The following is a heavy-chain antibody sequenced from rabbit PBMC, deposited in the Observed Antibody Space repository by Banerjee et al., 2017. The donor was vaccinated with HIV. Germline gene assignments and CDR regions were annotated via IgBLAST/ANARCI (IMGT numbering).Heavy chain of an antibody. CDR2: ITYGGSA. V-gene: IGHV1S39*01. J-gene: IGHJ3*01. D-gene: IGHD4-1*01. CDR1: GFDFSSYG. Sequence: QEQLEESGGGLVQPGGSLKLSCKASGFDFSSYGVSWVRQAPGKGLEWIGYITYGGSAFYASWAKGRFTISRTSSTTVTLQMTSLTAADTATYLCARDLAGVTGWNFGLWGQDTLVTVS. CDR3: ARDLAGVTGWNFGL.